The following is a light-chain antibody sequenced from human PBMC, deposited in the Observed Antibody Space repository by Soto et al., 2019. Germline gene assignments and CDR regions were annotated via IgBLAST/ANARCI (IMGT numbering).Light chain of an antibody. CDR1: QSVTNNY. CDR3: HQYGSSPPT. V-gene: IGKV3-20*01. CDR2: GTS. Sequence: EIVLTQSPGTLSLSPGERATLSCRASQSVTNNYLAWYQRKPGQPPRLLIYGTSYRSTDIPRRFSGSGSGTAFTLTITSLEPEDFAVYYCHQYGSSPPTFGQGTKVQIK. J-gene: IGKJ1*01.